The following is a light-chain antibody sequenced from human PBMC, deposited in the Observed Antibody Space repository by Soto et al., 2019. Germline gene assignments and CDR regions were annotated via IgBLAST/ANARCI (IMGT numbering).Light chain of an antibody. CDR3: QQYRNWPRT. V-gene: IGKV3-15*01. Sequence: LVLTRSPSTLSVYPLASVTLSCRASQSVDINLAWYQQRAGQAPRLLVYGASTKATDMPGRFSGRGSGTEFTLTINNLQSEDFAVYYCQQYRNWPRTFGQGTKVDIK. CDR1: QSVDIN. CDR2: GAS. J-gene: IGKJ1*01.